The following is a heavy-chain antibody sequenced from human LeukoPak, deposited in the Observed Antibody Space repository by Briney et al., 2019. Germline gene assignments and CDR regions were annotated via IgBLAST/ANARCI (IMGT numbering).Heavy chain of an antibody. CDR2: INPSGGST. V-gene: IGHV1-46*01. Sequence: ASVKVSCKSSGYTFTSYDMHWVRHAPGQGLEWMGIINPSGGSTSYAQKFQGRVTMARDMSTSTVYMELGSLRSEDTAVYSCARDSGRWYSSREYYFDYWGQGTLVTVSS. CDR1: GYTFTSYD. D-gene: IGHD6-13*01. CDR3: ARDSGRWYSSREYYFDY. J-gene: IGHJ4*02.